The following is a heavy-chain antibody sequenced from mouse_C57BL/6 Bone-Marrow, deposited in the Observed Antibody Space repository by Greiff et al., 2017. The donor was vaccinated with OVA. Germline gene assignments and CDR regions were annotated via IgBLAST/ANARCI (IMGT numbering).Heavy chain of an antibody. CDR2: IDPETGGT. CDR3: TRGYSNYYAMDY. V-gene: IGHV1-15*01. J-gene: IGHJ4*01. D-gene: IGHD2-5*01. CDR1: GYTFTDSD. Sequence: VKLQQSGAELVRPGASVTLSCKASGYTFTDSDMPWVKQTPVHGLEWIGAIDPETGGTAYNQKFKGKAILTADKSSSTAYMELRSLTSEDAAVYYGTRGYSNYYAMDYWGQGTSVTVSS.